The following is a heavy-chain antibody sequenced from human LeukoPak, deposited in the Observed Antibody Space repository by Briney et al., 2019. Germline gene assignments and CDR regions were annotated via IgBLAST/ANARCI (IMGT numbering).Heavy chain of an antibody. D-gene: IGHD2-21*01. CDR3: ARDRWPWANHVVVGGDFQN. V-gene: IGHV3-74*01. CDR2: INGDGRTT. CDR1: GFTFNYNW. Sequence: PGGSLRLSCAASGFTFNYNWMHWVRQGPGKGLVWVSRINGDGRTTSYADSVKGRFTISRDNAKNTLYLQMNSLRAEDTAVYYCARDRWPWANHVVVGGDFQNWGQGTLVTVSS. J-gene: IGHJ1*01.